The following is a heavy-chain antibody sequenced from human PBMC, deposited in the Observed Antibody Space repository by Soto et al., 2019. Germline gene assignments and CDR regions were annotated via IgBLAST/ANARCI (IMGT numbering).Heavy chain of an antibody. Sequence: GASVKVASTSSGYSVTISGIAGVRQAPGQGLEWMGWISAYNGNTHYTQRLQGRVTMTTDTSTSTAYMELRGLRSDDTAVYYCARVRQLVGYLYYYMDVWGKGTTVTVSS. D-gene: IGHD6-6*01. CDR3: ARVRQLVGYLYYYMDV. CDR2: ISAYNGNT. J-gene: IGHJ6*03. CDR1: GYSVTISG. V-gene: IGHV1-18*01.